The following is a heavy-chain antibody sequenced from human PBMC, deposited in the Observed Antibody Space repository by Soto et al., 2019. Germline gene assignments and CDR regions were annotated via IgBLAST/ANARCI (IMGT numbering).Heavy chain of an antibody. J-gene: IGHJ4*02. CDR2: ISGSTGST. CDR1: GFTFSSYD. V-gene: IGHV3-23*01. CDR3: AKENDD. Sequence: EVQLLESGGGLIQPGGSLRLSCAASGFTFSSYDMSWVRQAPGKGLEWVSTISGSTGSTYYADSVKGRFTISRDSSKSTLYLQMDSLRAEVTAVYYCAKENDDWGQGTLLTVFS.